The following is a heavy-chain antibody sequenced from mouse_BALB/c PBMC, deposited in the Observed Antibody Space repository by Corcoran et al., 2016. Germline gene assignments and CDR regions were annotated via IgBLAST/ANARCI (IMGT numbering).Heavy chain of an antibody. Sequence: EVQLQQSGPELVKPGASVKISCKASGYSFTGYYMHWVKPSHVKSLEWIGRINPYNGATSYNQNFKDKASLTVDKSSSTAYRELHSLTSEDSAVYYCARSGEGKITTVATGFAYWGQGTLVTVSA. D-gene: IGHD1-1*01. CDR2: INPYNGAT. J-gene: IGHJ3*01. V-gene: IGHV1-34*02. CDR3: ARSGEGKITTVATGFAY. CDR1: GYSFTGYY.